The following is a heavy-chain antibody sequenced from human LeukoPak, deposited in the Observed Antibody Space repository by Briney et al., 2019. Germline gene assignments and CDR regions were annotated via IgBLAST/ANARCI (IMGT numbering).Heavy chain of an antibody. CDR3: ARDRDTEEGYYFDS. CDR2: IYYSGST. J-gene: IGHJ4*02. CDR1: GGSISSYY. D-gene: IGHD2-2*02. Sequence: SETLSLTCTVSGGSISSYYWSWIRQPPEKGMEWIGYIYYSGSTNYNPSLKSRVTMSVDTSKNQFSLKLSSVTAADTAVYYCARDRDTEEGYYFDSWGQGTLVTVSS. V-gene: IGHV4-59*12.